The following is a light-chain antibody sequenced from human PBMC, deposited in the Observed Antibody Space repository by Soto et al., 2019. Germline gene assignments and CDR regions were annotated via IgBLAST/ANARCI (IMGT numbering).Light chain of an antibody. J-gene: IGKJ5*01. CDR1: QSLSNNIY. CDR2: GAS. CDR3: QQYNNWSG. Sequence: EIVLTQSPGTLSLSPVERATLSCRASQSLSNNIYLAWYQQKPGQAPRLLIYGASSRATGIPNRFSGSGSGTDFTLTISSLQSEDFAVYYCQQYNNWSGFGQGTRLEIK. V-gene: IGKV3-20*01.